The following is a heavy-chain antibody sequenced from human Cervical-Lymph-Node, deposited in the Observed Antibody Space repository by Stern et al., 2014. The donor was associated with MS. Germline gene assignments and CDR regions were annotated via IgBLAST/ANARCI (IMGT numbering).Heavy chain of an antibody. CDR1: GFSFSSYA. V-gene: IGHV3-33*01. Sequence: VQLVESGGGVVQPGRSLRLSCAASGFSFSSYAMHWVRQAPGKGLEWVALIWYDGSNPYYADSVTGRFTISRDNFKQTLYLQMNSLRAEDTAVYYCASAYSSSHYYFDYWGQGTLVTVSS. J-gene: IGHJ4*02. CDR2: IWYDGSNP. D-gene: IGHD6-13*01. CDR3: ASAYSSSHYYFDY.